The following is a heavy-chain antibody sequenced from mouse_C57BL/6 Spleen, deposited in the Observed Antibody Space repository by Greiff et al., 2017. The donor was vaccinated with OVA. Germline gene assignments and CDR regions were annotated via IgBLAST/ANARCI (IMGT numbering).Heavy chain of an antibody. D-gene: IGHD2-2*01. J-gene: IGHJ2*01. Sequence: EVQLVESGGDLVKPGGSLKLSCAASGFTFSSYGMSWVRQTPDKRLEWVATISSGGSYTYYPDSVKGRFTISRDNAKNTLYLQMSSLKSEDTAMYYCAREAYGYDDYWGQGTTLTVSS. V-gene: IGHV5-6*01. CDR2: ISSGGSYT. CDR3: AREAYGYDDY. CDR1: GFTFSSYG.